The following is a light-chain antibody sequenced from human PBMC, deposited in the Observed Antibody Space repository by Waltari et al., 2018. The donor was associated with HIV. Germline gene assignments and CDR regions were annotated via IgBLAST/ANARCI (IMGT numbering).Light chain of an antibody. J-gene: IGKJ5*01. CDR3: QQSYSTPRIT. CDR2: AAS. CDR1: QRISSY. V-gene: IGKV1-39*01. Sequence: DIQMTQSPSSLSASVGDRVTMPCRASQRISSYLNWYQQKPGKAPKLLIYAASSLQSGVPSTFSGSGSGTEFTLTISSLQPEDFATYYCQQSYSTPRITFGQGTRLEIK.